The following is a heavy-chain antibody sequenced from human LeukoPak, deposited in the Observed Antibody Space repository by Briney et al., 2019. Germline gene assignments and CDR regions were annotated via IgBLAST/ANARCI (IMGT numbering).Heavy chain of an antibody. CDR3: APSRGGHWELTD. CDR2: INPNSGGT. D-gene: IGHD1-26*01. CDR1: GYTFTSYD. J-gene: IGHJ4*02. V-gene: IGHV1-2*02. Sequence: ASVKVSCKASGYTFTSYDINWVRQATGQGLEWMGWINPNSGGTNYAQKFQGRVTMTRDTSISTAYMELSRLRSDDTAVYYCAPSRGGHWELTDWGQGTLVTVSS.